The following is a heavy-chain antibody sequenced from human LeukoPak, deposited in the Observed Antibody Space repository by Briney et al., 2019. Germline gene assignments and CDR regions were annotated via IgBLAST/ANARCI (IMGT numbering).Heavy chain of an antibody. CDR2: IYYSGST. J-gene: IGHJ4*02. Sequence: SETLSLTCTVSGGSISSHYWSWIRQPPGKGLEWIGYIYYSGSTNYNPSLKSRVTISVDTSKNQFSLKLSSVTAADTAVYYCARQRRGYDSSGRHFDYWGQGTLVTVSS. CDR1: GGSISSHY. V-gene: IGHV4-59*08. CDR3: ARQRRGYDSSGRHFDY. D-gene: IGHD3-22*01.